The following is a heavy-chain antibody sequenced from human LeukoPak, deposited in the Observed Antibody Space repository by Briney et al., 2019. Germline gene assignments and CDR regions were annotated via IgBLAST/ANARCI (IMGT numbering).Heavy chain of an antibody. CDR1: GFTFSSYD. Sequence: GGSLRLSCAASGFTFSSYDMHWVRQATGKGLEWVSGIGTAGDTYYPGSVKGGFTISRENAKNSLYLQMNSLRAGDTAVYYCARAARASGMYYGPGYYYYYGMDVWGQGTTVTVSS. CDR3: ARAARASGMYYGPGYYYYYGMDV. CDR2: IGTAGDT. D-gene: IGHD1-26*01. J-gene: IGHJ6*02. V-gene: IGHV3-13*04.